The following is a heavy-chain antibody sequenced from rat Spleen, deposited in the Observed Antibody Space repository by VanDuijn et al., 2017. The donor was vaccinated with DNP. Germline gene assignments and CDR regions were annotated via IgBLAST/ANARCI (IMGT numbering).Heavy chain of an antibody. D-gene: IGHD1-1*01. CDR1: GFSLTNYH. CDR3: AEETTGVY. V-gene: IGHV2-27*01. Sequence: QVQLKESGPGLVQPSQTLSLTCTVSGFSLTNYHVDWVRQPPGKGLEWMGRMQSDGNTDYNSALKSRLSISRDTSKSQVFLTMNSLQTDDTAVYYCAEETTGVYWGQGVMVTVSS. J-gene: IGHJ2*01. CDR2: MQSDGNT.